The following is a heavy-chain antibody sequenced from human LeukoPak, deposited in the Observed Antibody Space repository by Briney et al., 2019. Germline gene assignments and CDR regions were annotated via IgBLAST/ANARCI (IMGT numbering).Heavy chain of an antibody. J-gene: IGHJ4*02. CDR1: GGSISSSSYY. V-gene: IGHV4-39*01. CDR2: IYYSGAT. Sequence: SETLSLTCTVSGGSISSSSYYWGWIRQPPGKGLEWIGSIYYSGATYYNASLQSPVTISVDTSKNQLSLKLSSVAAADTAVYYCATCGSGSYYYFDYWGQGTLVSVSS. D-gene: IGHD3-10*01. CDR3: ATCGSGSYYYFDY.